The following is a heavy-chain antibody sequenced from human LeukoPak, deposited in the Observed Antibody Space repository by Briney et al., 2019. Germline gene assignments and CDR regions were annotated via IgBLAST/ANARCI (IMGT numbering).Heavy chain of an antibody. V-gene: IGHV3-21*01. CDR1: GFTFSNYA. Sequence: GGSLRLSCAASGFTFSNYAMEWVRQAPGKGLEWVSSISSGGSYIYYADSVKGRFTISRDDAKNSLYLQMNSLTAEDTALYYCPRLSGGGYGKYYFDFWGQGTLVTVSS. J-gene: IGHJ4*02. CDR3: PRLSGGGYGKYYFDF. D-gene: IGHD3-22*01. CDR2: ISSGGSYI.